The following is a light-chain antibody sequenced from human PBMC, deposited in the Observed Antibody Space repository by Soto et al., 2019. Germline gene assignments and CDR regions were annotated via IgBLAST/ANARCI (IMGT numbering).Light chain of an antibody. J-gene: IGLJ1*01. CDR1: SSDIGGYDS. V-gene: IGLV2-14*01. Sequence: QSALTQSPSASGSPGQSVTISCTGTSSDIGGYDSVSWYQQHPGEAPKLLIYEVINRPSGVSNRFSGSKSGNTASLTIAGLQAEDEADYYCSSYVTGSTLVFGTGTKSPS. CDR2: EVI. CDR3: SSYVTGSTLV.